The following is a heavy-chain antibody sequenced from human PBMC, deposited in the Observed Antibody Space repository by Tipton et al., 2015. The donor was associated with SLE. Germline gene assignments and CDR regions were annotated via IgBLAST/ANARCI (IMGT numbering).Heavy chain of an antibody. D-gene: IGHD5-12*01. J-gene: IGHJ4*02. Sequence: TLSLTCNVSGGSISSNRYYWGWIRQPPGKGLEWIGSIYYTGSAYYNPSLKSRVTISVDTSKNQFSLKVRSVTAADTAVYYCAREYSGYDYRTFDHWGQGTLVTVSS. CDR2: IYYTGSA. V-gene: IGHV4-39*07. CDR3: AREYSGYDYRTFDH. CDR1: GGSISSNRYY.